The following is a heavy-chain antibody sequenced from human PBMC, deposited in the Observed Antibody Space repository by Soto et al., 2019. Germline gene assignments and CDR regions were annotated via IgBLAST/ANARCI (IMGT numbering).Heavy chain of an antibody. J-gene: IGHJ4*02. CDR3: AGDARGGRVGH. CDR2: IYYIENT. V-gene: IGHV4-39*01. CDR1: GGSISSSSNH. Sequence: QLQLQESGPGLVKPSETLSLTCTVSGGSISSSSNHWGWIRQPPGKGLEWIGKIYYIENTYYNPSLKSRVTISVDTSKNQFSLRLRCVAGGGGAGEGGAGDARGGRVGHGGQGTLVTVSS. D-gene: IGHD3-16*01.